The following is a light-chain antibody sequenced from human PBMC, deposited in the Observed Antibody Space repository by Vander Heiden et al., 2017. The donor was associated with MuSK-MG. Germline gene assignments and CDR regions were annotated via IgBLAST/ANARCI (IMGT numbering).Light chain of an antibody. V-gene: IGKV1-39*01. CDR2: AAS. Sequence: DIQMTQSPSSLSASVGDRVTITCRASQTISSYVNWYQQKPGKAPNLLIYAASSLQSGVPSRFRGSGSGTDFTLSISRLQPEDFATYYCQQSDSTPQTFGGGTKLEIK. CDR3: QQSDSTPQT. J-gene: IGKJ4*01. CDR1: QTISSY.